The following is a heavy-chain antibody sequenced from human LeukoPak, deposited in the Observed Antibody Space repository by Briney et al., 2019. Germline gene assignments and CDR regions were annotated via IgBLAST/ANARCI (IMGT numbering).Heavy chain of an antibody. D-gene: IGHD3-10*01. V-gene: IGHV3-21*01. J-gene: IGHJ6*02. CDR3: ARDPTLSGSSPLYGMDV. CDR2: ISSSSSYI. CDR1: GFTFSSYS. Sequence: SGGSLRLSCAASGFTFSSYSMNWVRQAPGKGLEWVSSISSSSSYIYYADSVKGRFTISRDNAKNSLYLQMNSLRAEDTAVCYCARDPTLSGSSPLYGMDVWGQGATVTVSS.